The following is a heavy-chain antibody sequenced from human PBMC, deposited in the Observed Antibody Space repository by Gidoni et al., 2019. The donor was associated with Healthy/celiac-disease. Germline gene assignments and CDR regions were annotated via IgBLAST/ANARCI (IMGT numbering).Heavy chain of an antibody. CDR2: INPNSGST. CDR1: GYTFPGYY. D-gene: IGHD6-13*01. Sequence: QVQLVQSGAEATTPEASVTVSCPASGYTFPGYYMHWVRQAPGQGLEWMGWINPNSGSTNYAQKFQGRVTMTRDTSISTDYMELSGLRSDDTAVYYCARDRSWYDYWGQGTLVTDSS. CDR3: ARDRSWYDY. J-gene: IGHJ4*02. V-gene: IGHV1-2*02.